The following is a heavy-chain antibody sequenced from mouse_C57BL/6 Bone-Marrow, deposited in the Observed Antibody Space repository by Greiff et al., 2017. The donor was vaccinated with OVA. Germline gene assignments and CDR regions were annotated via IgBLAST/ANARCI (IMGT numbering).Heavy chain of an antibody. CDR2: IHPSDSDT. J-gene: IGHJ1*03. Sequence: QVQLQQPGAELVKPGASVKVSCKASGYTFTSYWMHWVKQRPGQGLEWIGRIHPSDSDTNYNQKFKGKATLTVDKSASTAYMQLSSLTSEDSAVYYVAIAGTTVVPYWYFDVWGTGTTVTVSS. CDR1: GYTFTSYW. CDR3: AIAGTTVVPYWYFDV. D-gene: IGHD1-1*01. V-gene: IGHV1-74*01.